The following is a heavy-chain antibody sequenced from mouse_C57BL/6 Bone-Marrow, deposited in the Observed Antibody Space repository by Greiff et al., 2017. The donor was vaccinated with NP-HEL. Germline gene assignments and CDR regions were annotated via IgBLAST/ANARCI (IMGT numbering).Heavy chain of an antibody. CDR3: ARGGYDGYLFAY. Sequence: QVQLKESGAELARPGASVKMSCKASGYTFTSYTMHWVKQRPGQGLEWIGYINPSSGYTKYNQKFKDKATLTADKSSSTAYMQLSSLTSEDSAVYYCARGGYDGYLFAYWGQGTLVTVSA. J-gene: IGHJ3*01. CDR1: GYTFTSYT. CDR2: INPSSGYT. V-gene: IGHV1-4*01. D-gene: IGHD2-3*01.